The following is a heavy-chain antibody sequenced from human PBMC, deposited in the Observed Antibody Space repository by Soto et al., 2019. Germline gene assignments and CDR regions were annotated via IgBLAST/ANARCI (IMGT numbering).Heavy chain of an antibody. CDR3: ARDRRHNCSGGSCYLLAY. V-gene: IGHV1-18*01. CDR1: GYTFTSYG. Sequence: GASVKVSCKASGYTFTSYGISWVRQAPGQGLEWMGWISAYNGNTNYAQKLQGRVTMTTDTSTSTAYMELRSLRSDDTAVYYCARDRRHNCSGGSCYLLAYWGQGTLVTVSS. D-gene: IGHD2-15*01. CDR2: ISAYNGNT. J-gene: IGHJ4*02.